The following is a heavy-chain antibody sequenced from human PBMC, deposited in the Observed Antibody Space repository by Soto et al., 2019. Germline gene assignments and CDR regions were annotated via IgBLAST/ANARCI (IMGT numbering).Heavy chain of an antibody. V-gene: IGHV1-69*12. D-gene: IGHD2-8*01. CDR3: ATGAGVPV. J-gene: IGHJ6*02. CDR1: GGTFSSYA. CDR2: IIPVFGTG. Sequence: QFQLVQSGAEVKKPGSSVKVSCKASGGTFSSYAISWVRQAPGQGLEWMGGIIPVFGTGNYAQKFQDRVTITADDSTNTVYMEMSNLRSDDTAMYYGATGAGVPVWGQGTSVTVSS.